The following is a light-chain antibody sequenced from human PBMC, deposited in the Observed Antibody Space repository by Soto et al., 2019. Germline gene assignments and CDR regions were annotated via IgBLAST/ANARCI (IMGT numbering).Light chain of an antibody. CDR3: LQDYNYPYT. CDR2: GVF. J-gene: IGKJ2*01. V-gene: IGKV1-17*01. Sequence: DIQMTQSPSSLPASVGDRVTITCRASQGIGIDLGWYQQKPGKAPNRLIYGVFSLQSGVPSRFRGSGSGTEFTLTISSLQPEDFATYYCLQDYNYPYTFGQGTKLEIK. CDR1: QGIGID.